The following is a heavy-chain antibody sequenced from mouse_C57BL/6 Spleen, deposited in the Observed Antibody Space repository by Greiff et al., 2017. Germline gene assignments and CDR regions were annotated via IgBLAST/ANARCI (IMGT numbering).Heavy chain of an antibody. CDR3: ARRLLRPVAGYAMDY. Sequence: EVQVVESGGGLVKPGGSLKLSCAASGFTFSDYGMHWVRQAPEKGLEWVAYISSGSSTIYYADTVKGRFTISRDNAKNTLFLQMTSLRSEDTARYYCARRLLRPVAGYAMDYWGQGTSVTVSS. CDR1: GFTFSDYG. V-gene: IGHV5-17*01. D-gene: IGHD1-2*01. J-gene: IGHJ4*01. CDR2: ISSGSSTI.